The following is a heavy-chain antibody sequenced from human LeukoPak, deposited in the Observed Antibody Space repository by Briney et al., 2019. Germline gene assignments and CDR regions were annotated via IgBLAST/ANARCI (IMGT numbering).Heavy chain of an antibody. CDR1: GYTFTSYY. CDR3: ARDLRRGRGSSSNSPFYYYYYMDV. V-gene: IGHV1-46*01. J-gene: IGHJ6*03. CDR2: INSSGGST. D-gene: IGHD6-6*01. Sequence: ASLKVSCKASGYTFTSYYMHWVRQAPGQGLEWLGIINSSGGSTSYAQNFQGRVTMTGDTSTSTVYMELSSLRSEDTAVYYCARDLRRGRGSSSNSPFYYYYYMDVWGKGTTVTVSS.